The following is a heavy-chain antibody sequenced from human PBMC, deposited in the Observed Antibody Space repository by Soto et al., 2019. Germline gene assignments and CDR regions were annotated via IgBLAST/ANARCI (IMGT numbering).Heavy chain of an antibody. CDR1: GYTFTSYG. Sequence: ASVKVSCKASGYTFTSYGISWVRQAPGQGLEWMGWISAYNGNTNYAQKPQGRVTMTTDTSTSTAYMELRSLRSDDTAVYYCARDPGIAAAGSRVYGMDVWGQGTTVTVSS. D-gene: IGHD6-13*01. V-gene: IGHV1-18*01. CDR2: ISAYNGNT. CDR3: ARDPGIAAAGSRVYGMDV. J-gene: IGHJ6*02.